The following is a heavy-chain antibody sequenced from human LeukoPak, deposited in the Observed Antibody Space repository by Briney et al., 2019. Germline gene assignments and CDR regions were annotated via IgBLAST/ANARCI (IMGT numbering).Heavy chain of an antibody. V-gene: IGHV4-38-2*02. D-gene: IGHD3-22*01. CDR1: VYSISSDNY. CDR3: ARAPRDSSSSNYMRRFDY. CDR2: IYHRGST. Sequence: PSETLSLTCPVSVYSISSDNYWVWIRQPPGQGLEWTGGIYHRGSTYYNPSLKSRVTMSVDTSKNQFSLKLSSVTAADTAVYYCARAPRDSSSSNYMRRFDYWGQGTLVTVSS. J-gene: IGHJ4*02.